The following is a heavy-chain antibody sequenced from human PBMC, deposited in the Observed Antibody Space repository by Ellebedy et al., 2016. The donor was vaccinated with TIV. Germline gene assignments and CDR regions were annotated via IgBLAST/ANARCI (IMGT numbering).Heavy chain of an antibody. V-gene: IGHV4-34*01. J-gene: IGHJ4*02. D-gene: IGHD3-3*02. CDR2: INPSGTT. CDR3: ARSGPFLEWLTFDY. CDR1: GGSFSGYF. Sequence: MPSETLSLTCAVYGGSFSGYFWSWIRQPPGKGLEWIGEINPSGTTNYNPSLKSRVTISVDTPKKQFSLRLTSVTAADTAVYYCARSGPFLEWLTFDYWGQGTLVTVSS.